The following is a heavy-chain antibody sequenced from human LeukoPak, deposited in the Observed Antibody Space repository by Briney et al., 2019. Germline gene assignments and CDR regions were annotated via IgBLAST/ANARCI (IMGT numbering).Heavy chain of an antibody. Sequence: SETLSLTCTVSGGSISSYYWSWIRQPPGKGLEWIGYIYYSGSTNYNPSLKSRVTISVDTSKNQFSLKLSSVTAADTAVYYCARAAYSSSWCTWFDPWGQGTLVTVSS. V-gene: IGHV4-59*01. J-gene: IGHJ5*02. CDR3: ARAAYSSSWCTWFDP. CDR2: IYYSGST. CDR1: GGSISSYY. D-gene: IGHD6-13*01.